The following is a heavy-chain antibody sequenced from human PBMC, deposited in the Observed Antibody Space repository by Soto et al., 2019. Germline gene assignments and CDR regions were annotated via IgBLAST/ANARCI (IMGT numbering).Heavy chain of an antibody. CDR1: GGSISSYY. V-gene: IGHV4-4*07. CDR3: ARYRREAVAGYTLDN. J-gene: IGHJ4*02. CDR2: IYTSGST. D-gene: IGHD6-13*01. Sequence: PSETLSLTCTVSGGSISSYYWSWIRQPAGKGLEWIGRIYTSGSTNYNPSLKSRVTMSVDTSKSQFSLKVNSMTAADTAVYYCARYRREAVAGYTLDNWGQGILVTVS.